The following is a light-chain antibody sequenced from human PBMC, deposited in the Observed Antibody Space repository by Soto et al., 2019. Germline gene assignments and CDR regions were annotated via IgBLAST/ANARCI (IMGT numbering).Light chain of an antibody. CDR1: QSVDSK. Sequence: ELVMTQSPATLSVSPGERATLSCSASQSVDSKLAWYQQKPGQGPRLLIYGASSRATGIPSRFSGSVSGTEFTITVSSLQSEDFAGYYCQHYSKWLWTFGQGTKVEIK. CDR2: GAS. J-gene: IGKJ1*01. V-gene: IGKV3-15*01. CDR3: QHYSKWLWT.